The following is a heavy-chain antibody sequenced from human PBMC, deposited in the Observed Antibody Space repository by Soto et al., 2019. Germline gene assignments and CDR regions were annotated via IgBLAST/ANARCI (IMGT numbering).Heavy chain of an antibody. D-gene: IGHD5-12*01. CDR2: IWYDGSNK. CDR1: GFTFSSYG. CDR3: ARDWGRREYSGYVLDY. J-gene: IGHJ4*02. V-gene: IGHV3-33*01. Sequence: HPGGSLRLSCAASGFTFSSYGMHWVRQAPGKGLEWVAVIWYDGSNKYYADSVKGRFTISRDNSKNTLYLQMNSLRAEDTAVYYCARDWGRREYSGYVLDYWGQGTLVTVSS.